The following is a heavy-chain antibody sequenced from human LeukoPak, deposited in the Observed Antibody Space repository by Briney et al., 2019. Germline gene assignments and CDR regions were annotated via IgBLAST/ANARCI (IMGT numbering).Heavy chain of an antibody. Sequence: SETLSLTCAVYGGSFSGYYWSWIRQPPGKGLEWIGEINHSGSTNYNPSLKSRVTISVDTSKNQFSLKLSSVTAADTAVYYCARGLRITMVRGVSLPDYWGQGTLVTVSS. CDR2: INHSGST. V-gene: IGHV4-34*01. D-gene: IGHD3-10*01. CDR1: GGSFSGYY. J-gene: IGHJ4*02. CDR3: ARGLRITMVRGVSLPDY.